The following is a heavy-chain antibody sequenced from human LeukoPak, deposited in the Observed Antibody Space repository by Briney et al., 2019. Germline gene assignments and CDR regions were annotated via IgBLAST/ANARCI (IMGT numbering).Heavy chain of an antibody. D-gene: IGHD2-2*01. J-gene: IGHJ4*02. CDR3: ARPRGCGSSRCNNFDY. CDR1: GFTFTTYW. CDR2: IKQDGTEK. Sequence: GESLRLSCAASGFTFTTYWMSWVRQAPGKGLEWVANIKQDGTEKYYVDSVKGRFTISRDNAKNSLYLQMNRLRAEDTAVYYCARPRGCGSSRCNNFDYWGQGTLVTVSS. V-gene: IGHV3-7*01.